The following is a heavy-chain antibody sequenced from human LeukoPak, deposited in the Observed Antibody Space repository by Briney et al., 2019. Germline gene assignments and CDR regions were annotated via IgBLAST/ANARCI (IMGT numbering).Heavy chain of an antibody. D-gene: IGHD2-15*01. Sequence: PSETLSLTCTVNGASFRGYYWTWIRQSPEKGLEWIGEINHSGTTHYNAYLKSRVTISVDMSRNEFSLQLSSVTAADTAVYYCVTFFRPHDPPGYFDYWGQGTLVTVSS. J-gene: IGHJ4*02. CDR3: VTFFRPHDPPGYFDY. V-gene: IGHV4-34*01. CDR2: INHSGTT. CDR1: GASFRGYY.